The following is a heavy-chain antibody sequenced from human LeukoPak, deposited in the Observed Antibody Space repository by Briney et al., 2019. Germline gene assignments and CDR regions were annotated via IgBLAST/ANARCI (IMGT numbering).Heavy chain of an antibody. CDR2: MNPNSGNT. CDR3: ARGLRSGYGYYYYYMNV. CDR1: GYTFTSYD. J-gene: IGHJ6*03. V-gene: IGHV1-8*03. Sequence: GASVKVSCKASGYTFTSYDINWVRQATGQGLERMGWMNPNSGNTGYAQKFQGRVTITRNTSISTAYMELSSLRSEDTAVYYCARGLRSGYGYYYYYMNVWGKGTTVTVSS. D-gene: IGHD5-12*01.